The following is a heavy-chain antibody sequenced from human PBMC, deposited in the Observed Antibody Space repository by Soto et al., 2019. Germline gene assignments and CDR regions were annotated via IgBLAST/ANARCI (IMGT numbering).Heavy chain of an antibody. CDR2: ISSNGGST. CDR1: GFTFSSYA. CDR3: ARVSDFWSGLQNYYMDV. V-gene: IGHV3-64*01. J-gene: IGHJ6*03. D-gene: IGHD3-3*01. Sequence: GGSLRLSCAASGFTFSSYAMHWVRQAPGKGLEYVSAISSNGGSTYYANSVKGRFTISRDNSKNTLYLQTGSLRAEDMAVYYCARVSDFWSGLQNYYMDVWGKGTTVTVSS.